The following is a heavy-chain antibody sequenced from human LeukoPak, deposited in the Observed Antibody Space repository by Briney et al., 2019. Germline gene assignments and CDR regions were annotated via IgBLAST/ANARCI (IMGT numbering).Heavy chain of an antibody. CDR3: ARKTYYDILIDY. J-gene: IGHJ4*02. V-gene: IGHV4-61*01. Sequence: SETLSLTCTVSGGSVSIGSYYWIWIRQPPGKGLEWYGYIDYSGSTNYNPSLKSRGTISVDTSKNQFSLKLTSVTAADTAVYYCARKTYYDILIDYWGQGTLVTVSS. CDR2: IDYSGST. D-gene: IGHD3-9*01. CDR1: GGSVSIGSYY.